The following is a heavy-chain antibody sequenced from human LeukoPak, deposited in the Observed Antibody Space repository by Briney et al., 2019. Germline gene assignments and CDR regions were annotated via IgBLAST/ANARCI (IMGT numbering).Heavy chain of an antibody. CDR1: GGSISSYY. CDR3: ARGNWYYFDN. J-gene: IGHJ4*02. CDR2: IYSSGST. D-gene: IGHD1-1*01. V-gene: IGHV4-4*07. Sequence: SETLSLTCNVSGGSISSYYWSWIRQPAGKGLEWIGRIYSSGSTNYSPSLKSRVTMSVDTSKNQFSLKLTSVTAADTAVYYCARGNWYYFDNWGQGTLVTVSS.